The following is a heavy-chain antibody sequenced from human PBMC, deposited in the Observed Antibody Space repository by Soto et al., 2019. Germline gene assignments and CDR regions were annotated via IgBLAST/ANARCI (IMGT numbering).Heavy chain of an antibody. D-gene: IGHD2-2*02. Sequence: SETLSLTCTVSGGSVSSGSYYWSWIRQPPGKGLEWIGYIYYSGSTNDNPSLKRRVTITVDTSKNQFSLKLSSMTAADTAVYYCARAYCSSTSCYTGDWYFDLWGRGTLVTVSS. J-gene: IGHJ2*01. CDR3: ARAYCSSTSCYTGDWYFDL. V-gene: IGHV4-61*01. CDR1: GGSVSSGSYY. CDR2: IYYSGST.